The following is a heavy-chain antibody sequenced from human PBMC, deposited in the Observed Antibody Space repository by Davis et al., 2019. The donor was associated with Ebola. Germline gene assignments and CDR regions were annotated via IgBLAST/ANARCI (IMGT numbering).Heavy chain of an antibody. J-gene: IGHJ6*02. V-gene: IGHV1-46*03. CDR1: GYRFTSYY. Sequence: ASVKVSCKASGYRFTSYYMHWVRQAPGQGLEWMGIINPITGGTSYAQNFQVRVNMTRDTSTSTVYMELSSLRPEDTALYYCVKVQWSAPYFYYGMDVWGQGTTVTVSS. D-gene: IGHD2-8*01. CDR2: INPITGGT. CDR3: VKVQWSAPYFYYGMDV.